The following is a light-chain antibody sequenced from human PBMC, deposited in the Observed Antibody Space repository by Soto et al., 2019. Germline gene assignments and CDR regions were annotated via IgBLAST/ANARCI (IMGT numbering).Light chain of an antibody. CDR3: QQHNNWPLT. Sequence: EIVMTQSPATLSESPGERATLSCRASQSVSSNLAWYQQKPGQAPRLLVYGASTRATGIPARFSGSGSGTQFTLTISSLQSEDFAVYYCQQHNNWPLTFGGGTKVEIK. CDR2: GAS. CDR1: QSVSSN. J-gene: IGKJ4*01. V-gene: IGKV3-15*01.